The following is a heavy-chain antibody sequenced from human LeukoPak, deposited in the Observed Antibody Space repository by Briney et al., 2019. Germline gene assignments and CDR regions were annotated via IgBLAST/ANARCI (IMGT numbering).Heavy chain of an antibody. D-gene: IGHD6-13*01. Sequence: SETLSLTCTVSGGSISSYYWSWIRQPAGKGLEWIGRIYTSGSTNYNPSLKSRVTMSVDTSKNQFSLKLSSVTAADTAVYYCARAGIAAAGKDGRNYYYYGMDVWGQGTTVTVSS. CDR2: IYTSGST. CDR3: ARAGIAAAGKDGRNYYYYGMDV. J-gene: IGHJ6*02. V-gene: IGHV4-4*07. CDR1: GGSISSYY.